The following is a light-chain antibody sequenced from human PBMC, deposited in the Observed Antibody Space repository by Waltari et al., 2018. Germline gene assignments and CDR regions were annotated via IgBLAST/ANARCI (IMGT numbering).Light chain of an antibody. CDR2: DVS. V-gene: IGLV2-14*03. Sequence: QSALTQPASVSGSPGQSSTIPCTGTSSDVGGYNYVSWYQQHPGKAPKLMIYDVSNRPSGVSNRFSGSKSGNTASLTISGLQAEDEADYYCSSYTSSSIVVFGGGTKLTVL. J-gene: IGLJ2*01. CDR3: SSYTSSSIVV. CDR1: SSDVGGYNY.